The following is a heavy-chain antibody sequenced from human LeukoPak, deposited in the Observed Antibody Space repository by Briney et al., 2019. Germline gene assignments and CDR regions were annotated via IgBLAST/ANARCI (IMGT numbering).Heavy chain of an antibody. CDR1: GGSISSYY. V-gene: IGHV4-59*01. J-gene: IGHJ6*03. Sequence: PSETLSLTCTVSGGSISSYYWSWIRQPPGKGLEWIGYIYYSGSTNYNPSLKSRVTISVDTSKNQFSLKLSSVTAADTAVYYCARGGGYSYVTPNYYYYMDVWGKGTTVTVSS. D-gene: IGHD5-18*01. CDR3: ARGGGYSYVTPNYYYYMDV. CDR2: IYYSGST.